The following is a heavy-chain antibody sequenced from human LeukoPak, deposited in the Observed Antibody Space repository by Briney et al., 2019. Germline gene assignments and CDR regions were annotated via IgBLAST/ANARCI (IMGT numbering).Heavy chain of an antibody. Sequence: PGGSLRLSCAVSGITLSNSGMSWVRQAPGKGLEWVAGISDRGGRTNYADTVKGRFTISTDNPKNTLYLQMNSLRAEDTAVYFCAKRGVVIRVILVGFHKEAYYFDSWGQGALVTVSS. D-gene: IGHD3-22*01. V-gene: IGHV3-23*01. CDR2: ISDRGGRT. CDR3: AKRGVVIRVILVGFHKEAYYFDS. CDR1: GITLSNSG. J-gene: IGHJ4*02.